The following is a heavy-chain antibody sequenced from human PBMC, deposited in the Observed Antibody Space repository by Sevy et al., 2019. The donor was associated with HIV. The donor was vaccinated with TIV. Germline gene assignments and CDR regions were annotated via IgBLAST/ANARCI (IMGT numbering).Heavy chain of an antibody. V-gene: IGHV4-59*01. Sequence: SETLSLTCTVSGGSINIYSWNWIRQPPGKGLEWIGYIYYIGSTNYNPSLKSRVTISVDTSKNQFSLKLSSVTAADMAVYYCAREKGTVITLSAFDIWGQGTMVTVSS. J-gene: IGHJ3*02. CDR3: AREKGTVITLSAFDI. CDR2: IYYIGST. CDR1: GGSINIYS. D-gene: IGHD3-16*01.